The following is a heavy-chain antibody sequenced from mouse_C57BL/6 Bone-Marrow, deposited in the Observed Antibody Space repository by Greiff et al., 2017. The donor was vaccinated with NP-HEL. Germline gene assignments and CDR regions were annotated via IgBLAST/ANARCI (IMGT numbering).Heavy chain of an antibody. Sequence: QVQLKQSGAELVKPGASVKMSCKASGYTFTSYWITWVKQRPGQGLEWIGDIYPGRGSTNYNEKFKSKATLTVDTSSSTPYMQLSSLTSADSAVYNCARCTVVAGDYWGQGTTLTVSS. CDR1: GYTFTSYW. CDR3: ARCTVVAGDY. CDR2: IYPGRGST. V-gene: IGHV1-55*01. D-gene: IGHD1-1*01. J-gene: IGHJ2*01.